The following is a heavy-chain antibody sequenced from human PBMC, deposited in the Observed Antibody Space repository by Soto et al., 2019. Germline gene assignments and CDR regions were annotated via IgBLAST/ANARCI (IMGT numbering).Heavy chain of an antibody. CDR1: GYKFISHS. V-gene: IGHV1-18*01. Sequence: QIQLVQSGGEVKKPGASVKVSCKSSGYKFISHSITWVRQAPGQGLEWMGRISAYNGNTNYAQKLQGRVTMTSDTSTNPAYMELRSLRSDDTAVYYCARGAFCGGAPGCRDIAVWGQGTTVTVS. CDR2: ISAYNGNT. CDR3: ARGAFCGGAPGCRDIAV. J-gene: IGHJ6*02. D-gene: IGHD2-21*01.